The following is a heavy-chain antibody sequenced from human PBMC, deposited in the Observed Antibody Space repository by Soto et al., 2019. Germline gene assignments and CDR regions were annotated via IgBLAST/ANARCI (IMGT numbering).Heavy chain of an antibody. V-gene: IGHV3-23*01. CDR2: ISGSGGST. CDR1: GFTFSSYA. J-gene: IGHJ4*02. D-gene: IGHD3-3*01. CDR3: ARGKAYYDFWSGYGQTYYFDY. Sequence: EVQLLESGGGLVQPGGSLRLSCAASGFTFSSYAMSWVREAPGKGLEWVSAISGSGGSTYYADSVKGRFTISRDNSKNTLYLQMNSLRAEDTAVYYCARGKAYYDFWSGYGQTYYFDYWGQGTLVTVSS.